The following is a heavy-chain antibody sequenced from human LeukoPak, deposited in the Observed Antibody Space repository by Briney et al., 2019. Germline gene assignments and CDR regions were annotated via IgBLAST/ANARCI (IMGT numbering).Heavy chain of an antibody. D-gene: IGHD3-16*02. CDR2: ISAYNGNT. CDR1: GYSFTSNV. J-gene: IGHJ5*02. CDR3: AREGGGGYDYVWGSYRLNWFDP. V-gene: IGHV1-18*01. Sequence: GASVKVSCKASGYSFTSNVISWVRQAPGQGLEWMGWISAYNGNTNYAQKLQGRVTMTTDTSTSTAYMELRSLRSDDTAVYYCAREGGGGYDYVWGSYRLNWFDPWGQGTLVTVSS.